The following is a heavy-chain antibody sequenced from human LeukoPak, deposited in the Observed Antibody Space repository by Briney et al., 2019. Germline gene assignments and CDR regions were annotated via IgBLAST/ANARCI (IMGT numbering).Heavy chain of an antibody. J-gene: IGHJ4*02. V-gene: IGHV3-11*01. D-gene: IGHD6-19*01. Sequence: GGSLRLSCAASGFTFSDYYMSWIRQAPGKGLEWVSYISSSGGTIYYADSVKGRFTISRDNAKNSLYLQMNSLRAEDTAVYYCEGEAVAGRDYFDYWGQGTLVTVSS. CDR3: EGEAVAGRDYFDY. CDR1: GFTFSDYY. CDR2: ISSSGGTI.